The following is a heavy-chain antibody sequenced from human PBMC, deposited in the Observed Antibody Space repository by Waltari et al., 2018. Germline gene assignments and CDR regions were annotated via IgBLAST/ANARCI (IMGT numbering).Heavy chain of an antibody. J-gene: IGHJ4*02. Sequence: QVQLQESGPGLVKPSQPLSLVCSVPGGSIDSGSSYWTWVRQPAGQGLEWVGRVYHDGSSYYNPSFKNRVTISLDKSQNQFSLDLTSVTAADTAVYFCARDSSGWYFFDDWGQGKLVTVSS. CDR1: GGSIDSGSSY. CDR3: ARDSSGWYFFDD. D-gene: IGHD6-13*01. CDR2: VYHDGSS. V-gene: IGHV4-61*02.